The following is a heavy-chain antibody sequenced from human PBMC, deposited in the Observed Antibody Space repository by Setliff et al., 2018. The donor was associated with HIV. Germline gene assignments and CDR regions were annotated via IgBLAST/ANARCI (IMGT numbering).Heavy chain of an antibody. J-gene: IGHJ5*01. CDR3: ARHFGYNPGWFDS. D-gene: IGHD3-10*01. CDR2: IYPGDSDT. V-gene: IGHV5-51*01. CDR1: GYSFTSYW. Sequence: GESLKISCRGSGYSFTSYWIGWVRQMPGKGLEWMGIIYPGDSDTHYSPSFQGHITISIDKSISSASLHWSSLRTSDTAIYYCARHFGYNPGWFDSWGQGTLVTVSS.